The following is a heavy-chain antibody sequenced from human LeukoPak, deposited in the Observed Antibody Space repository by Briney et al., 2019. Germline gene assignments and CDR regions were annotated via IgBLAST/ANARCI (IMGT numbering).Heavy chain of an antibody. CDR1: GYTLTELS. CDR3: ATVGRDWGSYYFVLFDY. Sequence: GASVKVSCKVSGYTLTELSMHWVRQAPGKGLEWMGGFDPDDGETIYAQKFQGRVTMTEDTSTDTAYMELSSLRSEDPAVYYCATVGRDWGSYYFVLFDYWGQGTLVTVSS. J-gene: IGHJ4*02. V-gene: IGHV1-24*01. D-gene: IGHD1-26*01. CDR2: FDPDDGET.